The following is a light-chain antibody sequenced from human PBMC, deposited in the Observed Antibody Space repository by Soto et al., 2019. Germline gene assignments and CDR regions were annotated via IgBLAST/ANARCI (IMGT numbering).Light chain of an antibody. J-gene: IGKJ5*01. CDR3: QPRSKWIT. CDR2: DAS. CDR1: HSVTSY. V-gene: IGKV3-11*01. Sequence: IVLTQSPATLSLAPGERATLSCRASHSVTSYLAWYPRKPGQAPRLLIYDASNRATSIPARFSGSWSGTNFTLTISRLEPEVFAVYYGQPRSKWITCGQGTRLEIK.